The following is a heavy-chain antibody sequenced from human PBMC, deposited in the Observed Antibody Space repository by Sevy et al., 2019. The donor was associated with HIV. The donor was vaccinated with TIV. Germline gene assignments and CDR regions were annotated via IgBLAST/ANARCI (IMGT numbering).Heavy chain of an antibody. CDR3: VRGRDYGNFDY. D-gene: IGHD4-17*01. V-gene: IGHV3-33*01. Sequence: GGSLRLSCAASGFNFSIYGMHWVRQAPGKGLEWVALIYYDESSQYYADSVKGRFTISRDNSKNTLYLQMNSLRVEDTALYYCVRGRDYGNFDYRGQGTLVTVSS. CDR1: GFNFSIYG. J-gene: IGHJ4*02. CDR2: IYYDESSQ.